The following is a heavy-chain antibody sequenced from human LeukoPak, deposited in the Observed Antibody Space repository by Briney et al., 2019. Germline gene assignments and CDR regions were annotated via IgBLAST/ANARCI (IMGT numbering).Heavy chain of an antibody. J-gene: IGHJ5*02. CDR3: AGGKGSYYHNWFDP. V-gene: IGHV4-34*01. CDR1: GGSFSGYY. Sequence: SETLSLTCAVYGGSFSGYYWSWIRQPPGKGLEWIGEINHSGSTNYNPSLKSRVTISVDTSKNQSSLKLSSVTAADTAVSYCAGGKGSYYHNWFDPWGQGTLVTVSS. D-gene: IGHD3-10*01. CDR2: INHSGST.